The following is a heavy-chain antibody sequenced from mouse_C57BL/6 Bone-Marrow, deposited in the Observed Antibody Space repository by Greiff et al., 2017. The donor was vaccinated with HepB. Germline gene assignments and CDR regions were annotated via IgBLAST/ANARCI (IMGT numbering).Heavy chain of an antibody. V-gene: IGHV1-63*01. J-gene: IGHJ2*01. CDR1: GYTFTNYW. Sequence: VQRVESGAELVRPGTSVKMSCKASGYTFTNYWIGWAKQRPGHGLEWIGDIYPGGGYTNHNEKFKGKATLTADKSSSTAYMQFSSLTSEDSAIYYCARRSPYYYGSSYGYWGQGTTLTVSS. CDR2: IYPGGGYT. D-gene: IGHD1-1*01. CDR3: ARRSPYYYGSSYGY.